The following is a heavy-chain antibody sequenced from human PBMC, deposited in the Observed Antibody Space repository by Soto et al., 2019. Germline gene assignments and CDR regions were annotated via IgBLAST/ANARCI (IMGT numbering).Heavy chain of an antibody. V-gene: IGHV4-31*03. CDR3: ARGYCSSTSCYARPANWFDP. Sequence: SETLSLTCTVSGGSISSGGYYWSWIRQHPGKGLEWIGYIYYSGSTYYNPSLKSRVTISVDTSKNQFSLKLSSVTAADTAVYYCARGYCSSTSCYARPANWFDPWGQGTLVTVSS. D-gene: IGHD2-2*01. CDR1: GGSISSGGYY. CDR2: IYYSGST. J-gene: IGHJ5*02.